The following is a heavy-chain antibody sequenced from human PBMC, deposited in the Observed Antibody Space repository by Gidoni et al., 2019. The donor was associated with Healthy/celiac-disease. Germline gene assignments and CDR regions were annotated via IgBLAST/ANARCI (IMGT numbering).Heavy chain of an antibody. CDR1: GGSFSGYY. CDR2: INHSGST. Sequence: QVQLQQWGAGLLKPSETLSLTCAVYGGSFSGYYRSWIRQPPGKGLEWIGEINHSGSTNSNPPLKSRVTISVDTSKYQFSLKLSSVTAADTAVYYCARAPPYYDFWSGYYRGFDYWGQGTLVTVSS. D-gene: IGHD3-3*01. V-gene: IGHV4-34*01. CDR3: ARAPPYYDFWSGYYRGFDY. J-gene: IGHJ4*02.